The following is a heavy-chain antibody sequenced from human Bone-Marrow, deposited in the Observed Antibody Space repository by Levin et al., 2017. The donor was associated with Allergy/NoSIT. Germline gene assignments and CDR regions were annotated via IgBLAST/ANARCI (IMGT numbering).Heavy chain of an antibody. Sequence: TGGSLRLSCAASGFPFSSYAMSWVRQAPGKGLEWVSAISGSGGSTYYADSVKGRFTISRDNSKNTLYLQMNSLRAEDTAVYYCARAGITMVQGLFYWGQGTLVTVSS. V-gene: IGHV3-23*01. D-gene: IGHD3-10*01. CDR2: ISGSGGST. CDR3: ARAGITMVQGLFY. J-gene: IGHJ4*02. CDR1: GFPFSSYA.